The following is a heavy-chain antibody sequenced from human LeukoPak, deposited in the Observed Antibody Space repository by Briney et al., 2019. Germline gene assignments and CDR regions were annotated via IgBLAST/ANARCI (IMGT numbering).Heavy chain of an antibody. CDR3: ARGQGSSWLYYFDY. D-gene: IGHD6-13*01. J-gene: IGHJ4*02. V-gene: IGHV4-34*01. Sequence: SETLSLTCAVYGGSFSGYYWSWIRQPPGKGLEWIGEINHSGSTNYNPSLRSRVTISVDTSKDQFSLKLSSVTAADTAVYYCARGQGSSWLYYFDYWGQGTLVTVSS. CDR2: INHSGST. CDR1: GGSFSGYY.